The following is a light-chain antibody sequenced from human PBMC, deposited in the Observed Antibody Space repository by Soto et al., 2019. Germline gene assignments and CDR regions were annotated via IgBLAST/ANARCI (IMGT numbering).Light chain of an antibody. J-gene: IGKJ1*01. V-gene: IGKV3-20*01. Sequence: DIVLTQSPGTLSLSPGERATLSCRASQSVGRNYLAWYQQKPGQAPRLLISAASSRATGIPDRFGGSGSGTDFTLTISRLESEDSAVYYCQQYGSSPWAFGQGTKVDIK. CDR2: AAS. CDR1: QSVGRNY. CDR3: QQYGSSPWA.